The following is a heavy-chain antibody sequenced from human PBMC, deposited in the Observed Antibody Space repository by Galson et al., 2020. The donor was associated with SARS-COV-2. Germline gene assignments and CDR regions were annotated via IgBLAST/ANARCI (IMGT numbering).Heavy chain of an antibody. J-gene: IGHJ5*02. CDR1: GFSLSNPGMG. CDR2: VYWDDDK. CDR3: AYRLTSSDPYFYGPTTYAGPYTWVGP. V-gene: IGHV2-5*02. Sequence: SGPTLVKPTQTLTLTCTFSGFSLSNPGMGVGWIRQPPGKALEWLAIVYWDDDKRYTPSLRNRVTITKDTSKNQVVLRMTDMDPEDTATYYCAYRLTSSDPYFYGPTTYAGPYTWVGPWGQGIFVTVSS. D-gene: IGHD3-9*01.